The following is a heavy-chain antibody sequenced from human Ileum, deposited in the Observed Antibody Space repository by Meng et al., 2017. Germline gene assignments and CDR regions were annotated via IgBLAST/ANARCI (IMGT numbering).Heavy chain of an antibody. CDR2: IDDSGST. V-gene: IGHV4-34*01. CDR1: GGSFSHYY. Sequence: GSLRLSCAVYGGSFSHYYWGWIRQSPGKGLEWIGDIDDSGSTNYNPSLKSRVSMSVDPSKNQFSLNLNSVTAADTAVYYCERGGGSRSYNFDYWGQGALVTVSS. CDR3: ERGGGSRSYNFDY. D-gene: IGHD5-24*01. J-gene: IGHJ4*02.